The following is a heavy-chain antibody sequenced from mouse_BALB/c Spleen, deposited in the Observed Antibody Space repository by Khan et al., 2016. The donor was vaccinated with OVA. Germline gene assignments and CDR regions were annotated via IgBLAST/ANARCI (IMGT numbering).Heavy chain of an antibody. CDR3: TRSGYRSQFAY. V-gene: IGHV1S81*02. CDR1: GYTFTSYY. Sequence: QVQLQQSGAELVKPGASVKLSCKASGYTFTSYYMYWVKQRPGQGLEWIGEINPSNGGTNFNEKFKSKATLTVDESSSTAYMQLSSLTSEDSAVYYCTRSGYRSQFAYWGQGTLVTVSA. D-gene: IGHD2-14*01. CDR2: INPSNGGT. J-gene: IGHJ3*01.